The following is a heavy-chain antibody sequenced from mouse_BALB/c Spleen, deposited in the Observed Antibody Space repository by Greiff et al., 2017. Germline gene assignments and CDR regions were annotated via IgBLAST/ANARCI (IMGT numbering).Heavy chain of an antibody. Sequence: QVQLQQSGAELVRPGVSVKISCKGSGYTFTDYAMHWVKQSHAMSLEWIGVISTYYGDASYNQKFKGKATMTVDKSSSTAYMELARLTSEDSAIYYCARENDGYLFAYWGQGTLVTVSA. J-gene: IGHJ3*01. V-gene: IGHV1S137*01. CDR2: ISTYYGDA. CDR1: GYTFTDYA. CDR3: ARENDGYLFAY. D-gene: IGHD2-3*01.